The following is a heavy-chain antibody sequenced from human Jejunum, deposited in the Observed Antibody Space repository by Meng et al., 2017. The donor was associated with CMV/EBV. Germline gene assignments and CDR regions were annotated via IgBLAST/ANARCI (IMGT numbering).Heavy chain of an antibody. CDR2: IYNDGTRT. Sequence: AASGFTVSDYWMHWVRQAPGKGLVWVSRIYNDGTRTNYADSVKGRFTISRDNAKNTLYLQMNSLRAEDTAVYYCARGSSGYYVDYWGQGTLVTVSS. V-gene: IGHV3-74*01. D-gene: IGHD3-22*01. CDR3: ARGSSGYYVDY. J-gene: IGHJ4*02. CDR1: GFTVSDYW.